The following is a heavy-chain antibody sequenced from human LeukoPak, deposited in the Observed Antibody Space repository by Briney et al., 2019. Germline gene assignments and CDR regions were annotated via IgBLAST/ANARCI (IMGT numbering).Heavy chain of an antibody. J-gene: IGHJ6*04. Sequence: ASVKVSCKASGYTFTSYYKHWVRQAPGQGLEWMGIINPSGGSTSYAQKFQGRVTMTRDTSTSTVYMELSSLRSEDTAVYYCARSRYCSSTSCYNTRYGMDVWGKGTTVTVSS. V-gene: IGHV1-46*01. CDR3: ARSRYCSSTSCYNTRYGMDV. CDR1: GYTFTSYY. D-gene: IGHD2-2*02. CDR2: INPSGGST.